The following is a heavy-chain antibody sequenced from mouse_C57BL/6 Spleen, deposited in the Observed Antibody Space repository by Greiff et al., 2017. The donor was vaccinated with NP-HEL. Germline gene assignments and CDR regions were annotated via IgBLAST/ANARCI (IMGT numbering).Heavy chain of an antibody. CDR1: GFTFSSYA. D-gene: IGHD1-1*01. J-gene: IGHJ3*01. CDR3: TRHYYGSSPAWFAY. Sequence: EVQRVESGEGLVKPGGSLKLSCAASGFTFSSYAMSWVRQTPEKRLEWVAYISSGGDYIYYADTVKGRFTISRDNARNTLYLQMSSLKSEDTAMYYCTRHYYGSSPAWFAYWGQGTLVTVSA. V-gene: IGHV5-9-1*02. CDR2: ISSGGDYI.